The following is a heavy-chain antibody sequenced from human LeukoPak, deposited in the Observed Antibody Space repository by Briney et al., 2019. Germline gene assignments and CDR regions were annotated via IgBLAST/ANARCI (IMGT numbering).Heavy chain of an antibody. Sequence: GGSLRLSCAASGFTFTSYWMSWMRQAPGKGLQWVANIKHDGSEQYYVDSVKGRFTISRDNSKNTLYLQMNSLRAEDTAVYYCANPRSEAMAFDYWGQGTLVTVSS. D-gene: IGHD5-18*01. CDR2: IKHDGSEQ. J-gene: IGHJ4*02. CDR3: ANPRSEAMAFDY. V-gene: IGHV3-7*03. CDR1: GFTFTSYW.